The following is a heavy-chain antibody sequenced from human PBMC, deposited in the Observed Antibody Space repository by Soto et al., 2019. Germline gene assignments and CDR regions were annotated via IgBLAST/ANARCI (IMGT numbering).Heavy chain of an antibody. D-gene: IGHD3-22*01. CDR2: INPNSGGT. CDR1: GYTFTGYY. V-gene: IGHV1-2*02. CDR3: ARSPTRTMIVVVLAPGGCDY. Sequence: QVQLVQSGAEVKKPGASVKVSCKASGYTFTGYYMHWVRQAPGQGLEWMGWINPNSGGTNYAQKFQGRFNMTRDTAISTAYMALSRLRSDDTAVYYWARSPTRTMIVVVLAPGGCDYWGQGTLVTVSS. J-gene: IGHJ4*02.